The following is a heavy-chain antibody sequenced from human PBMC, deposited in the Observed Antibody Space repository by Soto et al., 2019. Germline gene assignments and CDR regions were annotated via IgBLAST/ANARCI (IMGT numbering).Heavy chain of an antibody. CDR2: IYHSGST. Sequence: QVQLQESGPGLVKPSGTLSLTCAVSGGSISSSNWWSWVRQPPGKVLEWIGEIYHSGSTNYNPSLKSRVNRSVNKSKNQFSMTLSSVPAADTAVYYCASFKWELRWYFDLWGRGTLVTVSS. J-gene: IGHJ2*01. D-gene: IGHD1-26*01. V-gene: IGHV4-4*02. CDR3: ASFKWELRWYFDL. CDR1: GGSISSSNW.